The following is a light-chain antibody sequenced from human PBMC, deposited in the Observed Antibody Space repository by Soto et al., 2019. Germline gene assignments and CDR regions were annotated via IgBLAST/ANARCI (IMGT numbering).Light chain of an antibody. CDR3: QSYDDSLSGHYV. V-gene: IGLV1-40*01. J-gene: IGLJ1*01. CDR1: SSNIGSTYD. Sequence: QSVLTQPPSVSGAPGQRVTISCTGSSSNIGSTYDVQWYQQLPGTAPKLLIQGNTDRPSGVPDRFSGSKSGTSASLAITGLQADDEADYYCQSYDDSLSGHYVFGTGTKLTVL. CDR2: GNT.